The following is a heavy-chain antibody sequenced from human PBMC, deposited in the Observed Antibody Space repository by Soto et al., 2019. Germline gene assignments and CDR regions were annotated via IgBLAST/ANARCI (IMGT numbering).Heavy chain of an antibody. D-gene: IGHD5-18*01. Sequence: SETLSLTCTVPGGSISIYYWSWIRHPPGKGLEWIGYIYYSGSTNYNPSLKSRVTISVDTSKNQFSLKLSSVTAADTAVYYCAREVPTTRYSFYDYWGQGTLVTVSS. V-gene: IGHV4-59*01. J-gene: IGHJ4*02. CDR2: IYYSGST. CDR1: GGSISIYY. CDR3: AREVPTTRYSFYDY.